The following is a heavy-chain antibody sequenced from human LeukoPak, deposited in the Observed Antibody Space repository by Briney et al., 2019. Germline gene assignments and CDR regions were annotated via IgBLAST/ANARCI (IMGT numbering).Heavy chain of an antibody. D-gene: IGHD6-19*01. CDR1: GFTFSSYE. J-gene: IGHJ4*02. CDR2: ISSSGSTI. V-gene: IGHV3-48*03. CDR3: ARVKGSGWYAVDY. Sequence: GGSLRLSCAASGFTFSSYEMNWVRQAPGKGLEWVSYISSSGSTIYYADSVKGRFTISRDNAKNSLYLQMNSLRADHTAAYYCARVKGSGWYAVDYWGQGSLVTVSS.